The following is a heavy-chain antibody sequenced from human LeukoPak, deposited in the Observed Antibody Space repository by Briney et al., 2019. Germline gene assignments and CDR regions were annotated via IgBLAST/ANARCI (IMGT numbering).Heavy chain of an antibody. CDR3: ASLDYGDYYQISY. V-gene: IGHV4-59*08. CDR2: IYYSGST. D-gene: IGHD4-17*01. J-gene: IGHJ4*02. Sequence: SETLSLTCIVSGGSISSHYWSWIRQPPGKGLECIGNIYYSGSTNYNPSLKSRVTISVDTSKNQFSLKLSSVTAADTAVYYCASLDYGDYYQISYWGQGTLVTVSS. CDR1: GGSISSHY.